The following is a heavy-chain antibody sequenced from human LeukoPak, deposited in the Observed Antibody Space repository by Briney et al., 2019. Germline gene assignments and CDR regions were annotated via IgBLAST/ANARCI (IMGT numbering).Heavy chain of an antibody. J-gene: IGHJ5*02. CDR1: GGSISSSSYY. D-gene: IGHD1-26*01. CDR3: ARDLAVRISGSNNWFDP. CDR2: IYYSGST. V-gene: IGHV4-39*07. Sequence: SETLSLTCTVSGGSISSSSYYWGWIRQPPGKGLEWIGSIYYSGSTYYNPSLKSRVTISVDTSKNQFSLKLSSVTAADTAVYFCARDLAVRISGSNNWFDPWGQGTLVTVSS.